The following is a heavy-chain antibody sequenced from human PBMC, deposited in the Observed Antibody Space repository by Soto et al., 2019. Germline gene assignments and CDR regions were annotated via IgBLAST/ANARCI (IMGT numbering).Heavy chain of an antibody. CDR2: IYWNDDK. Sequence: GSGPTLVNPTQTLTLTCSFSGFSLTTSGVGVAWIRQPPGKALEWLALIYWNDDKRYSPSLKNRLTITKDTSKNQAVLTLTNMDPVDTATYYCAHRLGSRGSFDYWSQGSLVTVSS. J-gene: IGHJ4*02. D-gene: IGHD6-25*01. CDR1: GFSLTTSGVG. V-gene: IGHV2-5*01. CDR3: AHRLGSRGSFDY.